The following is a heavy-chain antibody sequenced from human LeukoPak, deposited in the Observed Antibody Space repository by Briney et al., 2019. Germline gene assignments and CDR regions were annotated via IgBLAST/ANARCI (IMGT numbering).Heavy chain of an antibody. CDR1: GGSISSGSYY. V-gene: IGHV4-61*02. CDR3: ARGGVVPAAIRGAFDI. Sequence: PSQTLSLTCTVSGGSISSGSYYWSWTRQPAGKGLEWIGRIYTSGSTNCNPSLKSRVTISVDTSKNQFSLKLSSVTAADTAVYYCARGGVVPAAIRGAFDIWGQGTMVTVSS. CDR2: IYTSGST. D-gene: IGHD2-2*01. J-gene: IGHJ3*02.